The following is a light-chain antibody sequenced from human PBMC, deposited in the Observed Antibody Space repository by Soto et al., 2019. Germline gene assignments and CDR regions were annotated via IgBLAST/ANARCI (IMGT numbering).Light chain of an antibody. Sequence: QSVLTQPRSVSGSPGQSVTISCTGSSSDVGAYNYVSWYQHNTGKAPKLLIYDVNKRPSGVPDRFSGSKFGNTASLTISGLQADDEATFYCCSYAGSYDDVFGTGTKVIVL. CDR2: DVN. CDR3: CSYAGSYDDV. V-gene: IGLV2-11*01. CDR1: SSDVGAYNY. J-gene: IGLJ1*01.